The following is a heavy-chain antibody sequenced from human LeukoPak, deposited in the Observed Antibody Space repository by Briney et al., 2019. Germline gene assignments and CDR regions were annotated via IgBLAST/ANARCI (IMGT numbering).Heavy chain of an antibody. CDR2: IYYSGST. J-gene: IGHJ6*03. Sequence: PSETLSLTCTVSGGSISSYYWSWIRRPPGKGLEWIGYIYYSGSTNYNPSLKSRVTISVDTSKNQFSLKLSSVTAADTAVYYCASSMISSVYYYYMDVWGKGTTVTVSS. CDR3: ASSMISSVYYYYMDV. CDR1: GGSISSYY. V-gene: IGHV4-59*01. D-gene: IGHD3-22*01.